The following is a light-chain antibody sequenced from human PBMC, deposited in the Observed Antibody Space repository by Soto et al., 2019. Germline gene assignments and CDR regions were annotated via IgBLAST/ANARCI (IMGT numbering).Light chain of an antibody. CDR2: DAS. J-gene: IGKJ5*01. CDR1: QSISSY. V-gene: IGKV3-11*01. Sequence: EIVLTQSPATLSLSPGERATLSCRASQSISSYLAWYQQKPGQAPRLLIYDASNRATGIPARFSGSGSVTDFTLTISSLEPEEFAVYYCQQRSDWPITFGRGTRLVL. CDR3: QQRSDWPIT.